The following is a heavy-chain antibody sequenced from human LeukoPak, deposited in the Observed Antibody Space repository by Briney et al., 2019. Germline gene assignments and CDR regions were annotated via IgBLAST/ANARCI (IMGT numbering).Heavy chain of an antibody. Sequence: PLETLSLTCTVSGNSFGNYYWSWVRQPAGKGLEWIGRIYTSGSTTYNPSLKRRVTMSVDTSKNQFALKLSSVTAADTAVYFCTRDTGTTGEVKFDPWGQGTLVTVSS. CDR2: IYTSGST. J-gene: IGHJ5*02. V-gene: IGHV4-4*07. D-gene: IGHD4-17*01. CDR3: TRDTGTTGEVKFDP. CDR1: GNSFGNYY.